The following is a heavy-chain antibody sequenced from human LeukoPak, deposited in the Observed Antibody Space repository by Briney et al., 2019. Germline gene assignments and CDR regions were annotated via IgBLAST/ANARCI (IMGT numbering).Heavy chain of an antibody. CDR2: ISYDGSNK. CDR1: GFTFSSYV. J-gene: IGHJ4*02. D-gene: IGHD6-13*01. CDR3: AREEYSSSWYSPVGY. V-gene: IGHV3-30-3*01. Sequence: GGSLRLSCAASGFTFSSYVMPWVRQAPGKGLEWVAVISYDGSNKYYADSVKGRFTISRDNSKNTLYLQMNSLRAEDTAVYYCAREEYSSSWYSPVGYWGQGTLVTVSS.